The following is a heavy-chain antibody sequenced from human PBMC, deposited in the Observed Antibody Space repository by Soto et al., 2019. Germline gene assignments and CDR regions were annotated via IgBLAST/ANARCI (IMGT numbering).Heavy chain of an antibody. V-gene: IGHV3-21*01. J-gene: IGHJ6*02. D-gene: IGHD2-15*01. Sequence: EVHLVESGGGLVKPGGSLRLSCAVSGFTFSSCTMNWVRQAPGKGLEWVSSISPSTSHIYYADSVKARFTISRDNAKHSLFLQMNSLRAEDTAVYYCSGCSGGACHQNYGMDVWGQGTTVTVSS. CDR2: ISPSTSHI. CDR3: SGCSGGACHQNYGMDV. CDR1: GFTFSSCT.